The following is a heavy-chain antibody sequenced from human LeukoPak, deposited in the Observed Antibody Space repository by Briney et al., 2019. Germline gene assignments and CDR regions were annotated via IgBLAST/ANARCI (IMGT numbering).Heavy chain of an antibody. CDR3: ARGKWVAAAGMLDY. D-gene: IGHD6-13*01. CDR1: GGPMRSHVYY. V-gene: IGHV4-30-4*08. CDR2: IYYSGST. J-gene: IGHJ4*02. Sequence: QKLSSTYAGSGGPMRSHVYYSSGGPQPPGPCPEVVGYIYYSGSTYYNPSLKSRVTISVDTSKNQFSLKLSSVTAADTAVYYCARGKWVAAAGMLDYWGQGTLVTVSS.